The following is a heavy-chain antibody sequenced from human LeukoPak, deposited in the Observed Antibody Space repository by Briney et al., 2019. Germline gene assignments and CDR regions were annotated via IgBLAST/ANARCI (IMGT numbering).Heavy chain of an antibody. CDR1: GFTFSGYS. CDR2: ISYDGSNK. CDR3: ARGIAPRGDAFDI. Sequence: GRSLRLSCAASGFTFSGYSMHWVRQTPGKGLEWVAIISYDGSNKYYADSVKGRFTISRDSSKNTLCLQMNSLRAEDTAVYYCARGIAPRGDAFDIWGQGTMVTVSS. V-gene: IGHV3-30*04. D-gene: IGHD2/OR15-2a*01. J-gene: IGHJ3*02.